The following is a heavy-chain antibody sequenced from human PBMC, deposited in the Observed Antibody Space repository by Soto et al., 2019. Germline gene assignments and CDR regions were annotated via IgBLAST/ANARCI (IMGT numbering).Heavy chain of an antibody. CDR1: GYSISSGYY. Sequence: SETLSLTCAVSGYSISSGYYWGWIRQPPGKGLEWIGSIYHSGSTYYNPSLKSRVTISVDTSKNQFSLKLSSVTAADTAVYYCARDSVGFSDRRGWFDPWGQGTLDTVSS. V-gene: IGHV4-38-2*02. CDR3: ARDSVGFSDRRGWFDP. J-gene: IGHJ5*02. CDR2: IYHSGST.